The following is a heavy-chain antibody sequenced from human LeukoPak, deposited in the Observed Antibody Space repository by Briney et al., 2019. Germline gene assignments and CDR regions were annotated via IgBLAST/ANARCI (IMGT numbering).Heavy chain of an antibody. CDR3: AKDLATTVTTGQIDY. J-gene: IGHJ4*02. CDR1: GFTFSSYA. Sequence: GGSLRLSYAASGFTFSSYAMSWVRQAPGKGLEWVSAISGSGGSTYYADSVKGRFTISRDNSKNTLYLQMNSLRAEDTAVYYCAKDLATTVTTGQIDYWGQGTLVTVSS. CDR2: ISGSGGST. D-gene: IGHD4-17*01. V-gene: IGHV3-23*01.